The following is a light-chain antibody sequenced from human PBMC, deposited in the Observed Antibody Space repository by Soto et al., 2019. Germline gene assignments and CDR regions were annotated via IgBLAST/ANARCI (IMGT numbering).Light chain of an antibody. CDR1: TSDVGGYNY. V-gene: IGLV2-14*01. CDR2: DVS. Sequence: QSALTQPASVSGSPGQSITISCTGSTSDVGGYNYVSWYQQHPGKAPKLMIYDVSTQPSGVSIRFSGSKSGNTASLTISGLQAEDEADYYCNSFSSSSTVVFGGGTKLTVL. J-gene: IGLJ2*01. CDR3: NSFSSSSTVV.